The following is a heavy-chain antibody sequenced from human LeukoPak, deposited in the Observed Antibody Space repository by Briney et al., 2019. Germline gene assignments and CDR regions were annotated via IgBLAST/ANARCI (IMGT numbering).Heavy chain of an antibody. CDR1: GGTSSSYT. Sequence: SVKVSCKASGGTSSSYTISWVRQAPGQGLEWMGRIIPILGIANYEQKFQGRVTITADKSTSPAYMELSSLRPEDTGVYYCAEPHYYDSSGYRGAFDIWAKGQWSPSLQ. CDR3: AEPHYYDSSGYRGAFDI. V-gene: IGHV1-69*02. CDR2: IIPILGIA. D-gene: IGHD3-22*01. J-gene: IGHJ3*02.